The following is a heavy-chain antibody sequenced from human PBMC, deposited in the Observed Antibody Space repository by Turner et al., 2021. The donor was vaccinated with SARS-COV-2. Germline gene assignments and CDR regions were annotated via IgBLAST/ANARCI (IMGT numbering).Heavy chain of an antibody. CDR1: GFTFSTYA. J-gene: IGHJ3*02. Sequence: QVQLVESGGGVVQPGRSLRLSCAASGFTFSTYAMHWVRQAPGKGLEWVAVISYDGSNKYYADSVKGRFTISRDNSKNTLYLQMNSLRAEDTAAYYCARAGWDLLPFDAFDIWGQGTMVTISS. CDR2: ISYDGSNK. V-gene: IGHV3-30-3*01. CDR3: ARAGWDLLPFDAFDI. D-gene: IGHD1-26*01.